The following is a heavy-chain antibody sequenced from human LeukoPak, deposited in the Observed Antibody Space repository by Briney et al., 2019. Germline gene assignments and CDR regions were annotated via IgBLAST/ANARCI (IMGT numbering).Heavy chain of an antibody. Sequence: PSETLSLTCTVSGYSISSGYYWGWIRQPPGQGLEWIGYIYYGGSTNYNPSLKSRVTISVDTSKNQFSLKLSSVTAADTAVYYCASGGAPRRCTNGVCPVLNWFDPWGQGTLVTVSS. V-gene: IGHV4-61*01. J-gene: IGHJ5*02. CDR1: GYSISSGYY. CDR3: ASGGAPRRCTNGVCPVLNWFDP. CDR2: IYYGGST. D-gene: IGHD2-8*01.